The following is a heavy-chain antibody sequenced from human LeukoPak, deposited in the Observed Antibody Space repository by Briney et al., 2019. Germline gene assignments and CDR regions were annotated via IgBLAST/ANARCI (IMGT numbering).Heavy chain of an antibody. CDR2: IYSGGST. Sequence: GGSLRLSCAASGFTFSTHTMNWVRQAPGKGLEWVSVIYSGGSTYYADSVKGRFTISRDNSKNTLYLQMNSLRAEDTAVYYCALPTRGYSYGGHFDYWGQGTLVTVSS. CDR1: GFTFSTHT. V-gene: IGHV3-66*01. CDR3: ALPTRGYSYGGHFDY. J-gene: IGHJ4*02. D-gene: IGHD5-18*01.